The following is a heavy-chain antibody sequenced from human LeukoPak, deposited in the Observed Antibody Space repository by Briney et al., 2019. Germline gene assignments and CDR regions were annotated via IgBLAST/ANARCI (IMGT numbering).Heavy chain of an antibody. CDR3: ARDDSSGYYY. D-gene: IGHD3-22*01. CDR2: ISSSSSYI. V-gene: IGHV3-21*01. CDR1: GFTFSSYS. J-gene: IGHJ4*02. Sequence: GGSLRLSCAASGFTFSSYSMNWVRQAPGKGLEWVSSISSSSSYIYYADSVKGRFTISRDNAKNSLHLQMNSLRAEDTAVYYCARDDSSGYYYWGQGTLVTVSS.